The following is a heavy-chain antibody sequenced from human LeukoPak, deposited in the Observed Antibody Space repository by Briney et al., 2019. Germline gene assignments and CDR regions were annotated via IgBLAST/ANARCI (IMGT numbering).Heavy chain of an antibody. D-gene: IGHD3-16*01. CDR1: GGSISSGSCY. Sequence: KPSQTLSLTCTGSGGSISSGSCYWSWLRQPAGKGLEWIGRIYSSRSTNYNPSLKSRVTISVDTSKNPFSQKLSSVNATDTAVYYRAMYSGRRYGGAYYFDYWGQGTLVTVSS. V-gene: IGHV4-61*02. CDR2: IYSSRST. CDR3: AMYSGRRYGGAYYFDY. J-gene: IGHJ4*02.